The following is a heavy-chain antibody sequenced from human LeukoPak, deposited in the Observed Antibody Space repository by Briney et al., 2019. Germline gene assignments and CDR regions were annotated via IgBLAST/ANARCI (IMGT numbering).Heavy chain of an antibody. D-gene: IGHD3-3*01. Sequence: GRSLRLSCAASGFTFDGYAMHWVRQAPGKGLEWVSGISWNSGSIGYADSVKGRFTISRDNAKNSLYLQMNSLRAEDTALYYCAKGTFGVVLVWGQGTLVTVSS. J-gene: IGHJ4*02. V-gene: IGHV3-9*01. CDR3: AKGTFGVVLV. CDR1: GFTFDGYA. CDR2: ISWNSGSI.